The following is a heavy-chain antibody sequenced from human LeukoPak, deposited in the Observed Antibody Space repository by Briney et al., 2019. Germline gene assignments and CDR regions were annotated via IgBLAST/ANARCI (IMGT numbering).Heavy chain of an antibody. J-gene: IGHJ4*02. CDR3: ARHNVLWFGELGLDY. D-gene: IGHD3-10*01. CDR1: GGSFSGYY. CDR2: INHSGST. V-gene: IGHV4-34*01. Sequence: SETLSLTCAVYGGSFSGYYWSWIRQPPGKGLEWIGEINHSGSTNYNPSLKSRVTISVDASKNQFSLKLSSVTAADTAVYYCARHNVLWFGELGLDYWGQGTLVTVSS.